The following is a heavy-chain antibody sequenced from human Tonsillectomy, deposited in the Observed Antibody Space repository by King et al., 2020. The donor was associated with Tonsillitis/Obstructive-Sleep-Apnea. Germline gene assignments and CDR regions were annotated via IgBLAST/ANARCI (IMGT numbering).Heavy chain of an antibody. J-gene: IGHJ3*02. D-gene: IGHD1-26*01. CDR2: IYYSGST. CDR3: ARLGGSYANDAFDI. V-gene: IGHV4-59*08. Sequence: QLQESGPGLVKPSETLSLTCTVSGGSISSYYWSWIRQPPGKGLEWIGYIYYSGSTNYNPSLKSRVTLSVDTSKNQFSLKLSSVTAADTAVYYCARLGGSYANDAFDIWGQGTMFTVSS. CDR1: GGSISSYY.